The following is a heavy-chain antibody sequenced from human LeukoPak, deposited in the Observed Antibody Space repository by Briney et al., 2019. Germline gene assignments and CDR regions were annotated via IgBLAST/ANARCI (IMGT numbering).Heavy chain of an antibody. CDR2: INPSGGST. CDR1: GYTFTSYY. Sequence: ASVKVSCKASGYTFTSYYMHWVRQAPGQGLEWMGIINPSGGSTSYAQKFQGRVTMTRDTSASTVYMELSSLRSEDTAVYYCARDWAATTDKAVYYFDYWAREPWSPSPQ. D-gene: IGHD5-24*01. J-gene: IGHJ4*02. V-gene: IGHV1-46*01. CDR3: ARDWAATTDKAVYYFDY.